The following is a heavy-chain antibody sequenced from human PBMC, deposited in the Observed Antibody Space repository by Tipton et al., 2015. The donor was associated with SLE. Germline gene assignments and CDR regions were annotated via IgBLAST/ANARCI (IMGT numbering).Heavy chain of an antibody. V-gene: IGHV4-38-2*02. J-gene: IGHJ4*02. CDR1: SYSIRSGYY. CDR3: ARDGMVRGVINY. CDR2: IYHSGST. D-gene: IGHD3-10*01. Sequence: TLSLTCAVSSYSIRSGYYWGWIRQPPGKGLEWIGSIYHSGSTYYNPSLKSRVTMSVDTSKNQFSLKLSSVTAADTAVYYCARDGMVRGVINYWGQGTLVTVSS.